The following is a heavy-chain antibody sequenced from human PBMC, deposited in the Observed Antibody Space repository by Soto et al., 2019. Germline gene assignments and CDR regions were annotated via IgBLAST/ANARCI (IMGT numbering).Heavy chain of an antibody. Sequence: QVQLVESGGGVVQPGTSLRVSCVGSGFTFRSYVIHWVRQAPGTGLEWVALTSYDGRDKYYGDSVRGRFTISGDNSRNTVDLQMDSLRLEDTALYYCARWGTTGGLDVWGQGTLVSVSS. CDR1: GFTFRSYV. CDR2: TSYDGRDK. CDR3: ARWGTTGGLDV. D-gene: IGHD3-16*01. V-gene: IGHV3-30*19. J-gene: IGHJ1*01.